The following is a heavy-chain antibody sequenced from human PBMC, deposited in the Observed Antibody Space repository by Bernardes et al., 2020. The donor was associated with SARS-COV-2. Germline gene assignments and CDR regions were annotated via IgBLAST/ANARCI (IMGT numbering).Heavy chain of an antibody. CDR2: ISPDGSST. D-gene: IGHD2-2*01. CDR3: ARDDPADY. Sequence: GGSLRLSCAASGFTFSIYWMHWVRQVPGKGLVWVSRISPDGSSTDYAGSVEGRSTISRDNARNTLFLQVDSLRAEDTAVYYCARDDPADYWGQGTLVTVSS. V-gene: IGHV3-74*01. J-gene: IGHJ4*02. CDR1: GFTFSIYW.